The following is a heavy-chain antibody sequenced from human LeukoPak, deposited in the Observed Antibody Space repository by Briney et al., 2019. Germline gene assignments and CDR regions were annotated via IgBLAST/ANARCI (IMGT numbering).Heavy chain of an antibody. CDR3: VITVKVSAFDI. Sequence: SETLSLTCTASGGSISSGSYYWSWIRQPAGKGLEWIGRIYTSGSTNYNPSLKSRVTISVDTSKNQFSLKLSSVTAADTAVYYCVITVKVSAFDIWGQGTMVTVS. CDR2: IYTSGST. CDR1: GGSISSGSYY. J-gene: IGHJ3*02. V-gene: IGHV4-61*02. D-gene: IGHD3-16*01.